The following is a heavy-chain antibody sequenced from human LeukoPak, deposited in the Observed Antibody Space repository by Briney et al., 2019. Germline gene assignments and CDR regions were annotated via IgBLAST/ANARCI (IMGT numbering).Heavy chain of an antibody. CDR3: AKAYYDTNNYPGY. D-gene: IGHD3-16*01. CDR2: INHDGSRE. J-gene: IGHJ4*02. Sequence: QPGKSLRLSCAASGFTFSTSGMNWVRQAPGQGLEWVANINHDGSREDYMASVKGRFTISRDNAKASLYLQMDSLRAEDSAIYYCAKAYYDTNNYPGYWGQGTLVIVSS. V-gene: IGHV3-7*01. CDR1: GFTFSTSG.